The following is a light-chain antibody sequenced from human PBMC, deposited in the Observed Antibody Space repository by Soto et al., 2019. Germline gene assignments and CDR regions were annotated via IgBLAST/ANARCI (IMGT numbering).Light chain of an antibody. CDR3: HQYDYSSGYT. J-gene: IGKJ2*01. CDR2: GAS. V-gene: IGKV3-20*01. Sequence: EVVLTQSPGTPSLSPGERVTLSCRASQSVTSNFLTWSQHKPGQAPRVLIYGASRRATGIPDRFSGSGSETDFTLPISRLEPEDFAVYYCHQYDYSSGYTFGQGTKLEIK. CDR1: QSVTSNF.